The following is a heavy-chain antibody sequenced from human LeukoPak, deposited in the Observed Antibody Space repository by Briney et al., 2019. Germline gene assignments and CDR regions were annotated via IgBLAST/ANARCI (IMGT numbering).Heavy chain of an antibody. Sequence: SETLSLTCTVSGGSISSYYWSWIRQPPGKGLEWIGSMYHSGSTYYNPSLRSRVTISVDTSKNQISLNLRSVTAADTAVYYCARVPGPNWFDPWGQGTLVTVSS. CDR1: GGSISSYY. CDR2: MYHSGST. J-gene: IGHJ5*02. CDR3: ARVPGPNWFDP. V-gene: IGHV4-59*08.